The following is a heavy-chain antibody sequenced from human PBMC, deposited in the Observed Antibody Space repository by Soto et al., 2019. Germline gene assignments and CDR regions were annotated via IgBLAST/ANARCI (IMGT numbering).Heavy chain of an antibody. J-gene: IGHJ4*02. CDR1: GGSISSGGDS. D-gene: IGHD3-22*01. V-gene: IGHV4-30-2*01. CDR3: ARVAYYDSSGYKYYFDY. CDR2: IYHSGST. Sequence: PSETLSLSCAVSGGSISSGGDSWSWIRQPPGKGLEWIGYIYHSGSTYYNPSLKSRVTISVDRSKNQFSLKLSSVTAADTAVYYCARVAYYDSSGYKYYFDYWGQGTLVTVSS.